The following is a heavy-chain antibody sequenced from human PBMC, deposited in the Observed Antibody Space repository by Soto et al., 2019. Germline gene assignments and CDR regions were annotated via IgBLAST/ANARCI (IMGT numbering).Heavy chain of an antibody. D-gene: IGHD6-13*01. CDR1: GYSISSGYS. CDR3: EEGSRLAAAGTLGFDY. Sequence: PSETLSPTCAVSGYSISSGYSGGWMPQPPGKGLEWIGSIYHSGSTYYNPSLKSRLTISVDTSKNQFSLKLSSVTAADTAVDYCEEGSRLAAAGTLGFDYWGQGTLVTVSS. V-gene: IGHV4-38-2*01. CDR2: IYHSGST. J-gene: IGHJ4*02.